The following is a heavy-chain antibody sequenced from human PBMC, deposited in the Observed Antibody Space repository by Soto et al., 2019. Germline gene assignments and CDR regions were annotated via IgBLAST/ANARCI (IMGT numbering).Heavy chain of an antibody. CDR2: INHSGST. V-gene: IGHV4-34*01. J-gene: IGHJ6*02. CDR1: GGSFSGYY. Sequence: SETLSLTCAVYGGSFSGYYWSWIRQPPGKGLEWIGEINHSGSTNYNPSLKSRVTISVDTSKNQFSLKLSSVTAADTAVYYCARGGYHGSGSILAYYYYGMDVWGQGTTVTVSS. D-gene: IGHD3-10*01. CDR3: ARGGYHGSGSILAYYYYGMDV.